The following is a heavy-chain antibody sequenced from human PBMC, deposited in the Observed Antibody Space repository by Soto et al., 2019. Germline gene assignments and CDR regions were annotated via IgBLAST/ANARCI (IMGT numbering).Heavy chain of an antibody. Sequence: QVQVVESGGGVVQPGTSLRLSCAASGFRFSNFGMHWLRQSPGKGLEWVAVIWPVGKNKYYVDSVEGPFTISPDNSKNPPYLQMNSLTAEDTPVYYCARDDGTDEAIDYWGQGTLVIVSS. CDR2: IWPVGKNK. CDR3: ARDDGTDEAIDY. J-gene: IGHJ4*02. CDR1: GFRFSNFG. V-gene: IGHV3-33*01.